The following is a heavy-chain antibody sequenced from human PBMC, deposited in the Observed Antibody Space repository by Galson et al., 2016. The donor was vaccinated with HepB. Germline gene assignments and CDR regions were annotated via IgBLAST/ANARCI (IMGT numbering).Heavy chain of an antibody. V-gene: IGHV4-31*03. CDR1: DASISSGDYY. Sequence: TLSLTCTVSDASISSGDYYWSWIRQHPGKGLEWIGYISYSGTTYYNPSLKSRVSISVDTSKNQFSLKLTSVTAADTAVYYCARDFRSWYLDYWGQGTLVTVSS. CDR2: ISYSGTT. J-gene: IGHJ4*02. D-gene: IGHD6-13*01. CDR3: ARDFRSWYLDY.